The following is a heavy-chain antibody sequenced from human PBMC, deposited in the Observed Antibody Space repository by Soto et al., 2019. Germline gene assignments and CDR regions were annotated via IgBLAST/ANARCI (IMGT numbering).Heavy chain of an antibody. J-gene: IGHJ4*02. Sequence: SETLSLTCTVSGVSISSSSYYWGWIRQPPGKGLEWIGSIYYSGSTNYNPSLKNRVTISVDTSKNQLSLKLSFVTAADTAVYWCARQNSGEFNFEYWGQGTQVTVSS. CDR2: IYYSGST. CDR3: ARQNSGEFNFEY. CDR1: GVSISSSSYY. D-gene: IGHD3-10*01. V-gene: IGHV4-39*01.